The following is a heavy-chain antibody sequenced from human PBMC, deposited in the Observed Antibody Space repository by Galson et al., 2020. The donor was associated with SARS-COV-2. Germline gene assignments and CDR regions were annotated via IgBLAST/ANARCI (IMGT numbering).Heavy chain of an antibody. V-gene: IGHV3-9*01. CDR3: AKDFSGGTYLHNGMDV. J-gene: IGHJ6*02. Sequence: GGSLRLSCAASGFNFRNFAMHWVRQAPGKGLEWVSSISWRGNSVDYADSVRGRFVISRVNVEDTLYLYINDPRLEDTALYFCAKDFSGGTYLHNGMDVWGRGTTVTVSS. D-gene: IGHD1-26*01. CDR2: ISWRGNSV. CDR1: GFNFRNFA.